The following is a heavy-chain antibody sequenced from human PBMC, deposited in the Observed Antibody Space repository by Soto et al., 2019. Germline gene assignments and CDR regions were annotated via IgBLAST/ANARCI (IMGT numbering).Heavy chain of an antibody. CDR1: GFTFSSYA. CDR3: AKAPPGYNSGWYEPNYGMDV. V-gene: IGHV3-23*01. D-gene: IGHD6-19*01. CDR2: ISGSGGST. J-gene: IGHJ6*02. Sequence: GGSLRLSCAASGFTFSSYAMSWVRQAPGKGLEWVSAISGSGGSTYYADSVKGRFTISRDNSKNTLYLQMNSLRAEDTAVYYCAKAPPGYNSGWYEPNYGMDVWGQGTTVTVSS.